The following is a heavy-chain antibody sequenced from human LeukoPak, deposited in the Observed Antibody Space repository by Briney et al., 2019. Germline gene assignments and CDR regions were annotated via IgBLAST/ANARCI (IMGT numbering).Heavy chain of an antibody. J-gene: IGHJ4*02. D-gene: IGHD3-22*01. CDR2: LSGTGGST. Sequence: PGGSLRLSCAASGFTFSNYAITWVRQAPGKGLEWVSSLSGTGGSTYYADSVKGRLTVSRDNSRNMLYLEMNSLRAEDTAVYYCAKFQANYYGSSGYGRFDYWGQGVLVTVSS. CDR1: GFTFSNYA. V-gene: IGHV3-23*01. CDR3: AKFQANYYGSSGYGRFDY.